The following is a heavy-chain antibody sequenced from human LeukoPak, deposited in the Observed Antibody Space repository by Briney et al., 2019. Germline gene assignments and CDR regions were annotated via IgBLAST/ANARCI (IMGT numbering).Heavy chain of an antibody. CDR3: ARAGVAVAGTGGGAFDI. V-gene: IGHV1-69*05. D-gene: IGHD6-19*01. Sequence: SVKVSCKASGGTFSSYAISWVRQAPGQGLEWMGRIIPIFGTANYAQKFQGRVTITTDESTSTAYMELCSLRSEDTAVYYCARAGVAVAGTGGGAFDIWGQGTMVTVSS. J-gene: IGHJ3*02. CDR1: GGTFSSYA. CDR2: IIPIFGTA.